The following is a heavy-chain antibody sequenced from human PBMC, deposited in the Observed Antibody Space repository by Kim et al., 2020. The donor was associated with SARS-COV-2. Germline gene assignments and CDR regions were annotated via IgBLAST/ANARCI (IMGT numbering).Heavy chain of an antibody. CDR1: GFTFSSYG. D-gene: IGHD2-21*02. CDR3: AKERSCIVVVTASFDY. V-gene: IGHV3-30*18. Sequence: GGSLRLSCAASGFTFSSYGMHWVRQAPGKGLEWVAVISYDGSNKYYADSVKGRFTISRDNSKNTLYLQMNSLRAEDTAVYYCAKERSCIVVVTASFDYGGQGTVVTVSS. CDR2: ISYDGSNK. J-gene: IGHJ4*02.